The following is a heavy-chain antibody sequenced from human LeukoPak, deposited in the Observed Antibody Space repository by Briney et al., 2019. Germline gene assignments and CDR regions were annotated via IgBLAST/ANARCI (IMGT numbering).Heavy chain of an antibody. V-gene: IGHV3-21*01. D-gene: IGHD1-26*01. J-gene: IGHJ4*02. CDR3: ARVRGSGSGSYYAY. Sequence: GGSLRLSCAASGFTFSSYSMNWVRQAPGKGLEWVSSISSSSSYIYYADSVKGRFTISRDNAKNSLYLQMNSLRAEDTAVYYCARVRGSGSGSYYAYCGQGTLVTVSS. CDR1: GFTFSSYS. CDR2: ISSSSSYI.